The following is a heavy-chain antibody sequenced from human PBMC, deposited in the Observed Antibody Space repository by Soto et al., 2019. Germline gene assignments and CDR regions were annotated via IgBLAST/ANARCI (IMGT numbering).Heavy chain of an antibody. J-gene: IGHJ6*03. CDR1: GYTFASYG. D-gene: IGHD4-17*01. V-gene: IGHV1-18*01. CDR3: ARERDHGGFYYMDV. Sequence: ASVKVSCKASGYTFASYGISWVRQAPGQGLEWMGWISAYNGNTNYAQKLQGRVTMTTDTSTSTAYMELRSLRSDDTAVYYCARERDHGGFYYMDVWGKGTTVTVSS. CDR2: ISAYNGNT.